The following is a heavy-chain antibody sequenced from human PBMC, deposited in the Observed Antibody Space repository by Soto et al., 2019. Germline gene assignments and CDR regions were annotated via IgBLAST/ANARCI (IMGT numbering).Heavy chain of an antibody. V-gene: IGHV1-69*13. CDR3: AGIYKIAVVPAARYGMDV. CDR2: IIPIFGTA. J-gene: IGHJ6*02. D-gene: IGHD2-2*01. Sequence: GASVKVSCKASGGTFSSYAISWVRQAPGQGLEWMGGIIPIFGTANYAQKFQGRVTITADESTSTAYMELSSLRSEDTAVYYCAGIYKIAVVPAARYGMDVWGQGTTVTVSS. CDR1: GGTFSSYA.